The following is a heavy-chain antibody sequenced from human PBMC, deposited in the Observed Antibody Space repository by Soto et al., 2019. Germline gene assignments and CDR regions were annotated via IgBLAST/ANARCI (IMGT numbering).Heavy chain of an antibody. CDR1: GITFSHAW. V-gene: IGHV3-15*07. D-gene: IGHD1-26*01. J-gene: IGHJ5*02. CDR2: IKSKVDGGTT. Sequence: EVQLVESGGDLVKPGGSLRLSCAASGITFSHAWMNWVRQAPGKGLEWVGRIKSKVDGGTTDYAAPVKGRFTISRDDSKGTLDLQMNSLKAEDTAVYYCSSRSVFANGTYHGVITWGQGTLVTVSS. CDR3: SSRSVFANGTYHGVIT.